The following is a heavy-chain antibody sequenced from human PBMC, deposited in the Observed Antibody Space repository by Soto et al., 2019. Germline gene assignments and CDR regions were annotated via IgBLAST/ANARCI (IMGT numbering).Heavy chain of an antibody. V-gene: IGHV4-31*03. D-gene: IGHD3-3*02. CDR3: ARAPLISIFFAYGMDV. CDR1: GGSISSGGYF. J-gene: IGHJ6*02. CDR2: IYYSEKT. Sequence: QVQLQESGPGLVKPSQTLSLTCTVSGGSISSGGYFWNWIRHHPGKGLEWIVYIYYSEKTYYNPSRKSRVTISVDTSKNQFSLKLSSVTAADTAVYYCARAPLISIFFAYGMDVWGQGTTVTVSS.